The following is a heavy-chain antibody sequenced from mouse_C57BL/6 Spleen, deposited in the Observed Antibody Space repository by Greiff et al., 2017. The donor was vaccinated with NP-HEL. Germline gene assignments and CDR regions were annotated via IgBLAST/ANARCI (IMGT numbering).Heavy chain of an antibody. Sequence: EVMLVESGGGLVKPGGSLKLSCAASGFTFSDYGMHWVRQAPEKGLEWVAYISSGSSTIYYADTVKGRFTISRDNAKNTLFLQMTSLRSEDTAMYYCARYDYDDWYFDVWGTGTTVTVSS. V-gene: IGHV5-17*01. CDR2: ISSGSSTI. D-gene: IGHD2-4*01. CDR3: ARYDYDDWYFDV. CDR1: GFTFSDYG. J-gene: IGHJ1*03.